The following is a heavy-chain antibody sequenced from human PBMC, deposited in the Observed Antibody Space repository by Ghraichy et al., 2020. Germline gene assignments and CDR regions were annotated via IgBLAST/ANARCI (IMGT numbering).Heavy chain of an antibody. CDR3: ARDGGAHDYGDYVFQRGYYYYGMDV. J-gene: IGHJ6*02. V-gene: IGHV4-59*01. D-gene: IGHD4-17*01. CDR1: GGSISSYY. CDR2: IYYSGST. Sequence: SETLSLTCTVSGGSISSYYWSWIRQPPGKGLEWIGYIYYSGSTNYNPSLKSRVTISVDTSKNQFSLKLSSVTAADTAVYYCARDGGAHDYGDYVFQRGYYYYGMDVWCQGTTVTVSS.